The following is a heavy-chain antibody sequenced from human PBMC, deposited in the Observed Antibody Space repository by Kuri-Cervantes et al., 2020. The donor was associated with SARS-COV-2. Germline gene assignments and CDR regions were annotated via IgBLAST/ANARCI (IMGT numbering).Heavy chain of an antibody. CDR3: AKSVPVWQQLPYNWFDP. Sequence: GESLKISCAASGFTFSSYAMHWVRQAPGKGLEWVAVISYDGSNKYYADSVKGRFTISRDNSKNTLYLQMNSLRAEGTAVYYCAKSVPVWQQLPYNWFDPWGQGTLVTVSS. CDR2: ISYDGSNK. V-gene: IGHV3-30-3*02. D-gene: IGHD6-13*01. J-gene: IGHJ5*02. CDR1: GFTFSSYA.